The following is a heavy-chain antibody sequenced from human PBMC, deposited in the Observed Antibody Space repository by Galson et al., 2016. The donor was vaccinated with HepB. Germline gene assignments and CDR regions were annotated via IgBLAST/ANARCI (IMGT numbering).Heavy chain of an antibody. V-gene: IGHV3-64*04. CDR3: AKLPRFGVDS. Sequence: SLRLSCAASEFTFSSYAMHWVRQAPGKGLEYVSSISSDGGSTYYADSVKGRFTISRDNSRNTLYLQMNSLRTEDTAVYYCAKLPRFGVDSWGQGTLVTVSS. J-gene: IGHJ4*02. CDR2: ISSDGGST. CDR1: EFTFSSYA. D-gene: IGHD3-10*01.